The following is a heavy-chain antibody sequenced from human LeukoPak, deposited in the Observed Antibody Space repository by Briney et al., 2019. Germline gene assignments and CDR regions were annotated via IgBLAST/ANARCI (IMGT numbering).Heavy chain of an antibody. CDR3: ARAATSWKNYYYYMDV. CDR2: INPSGGST. J-gene: IGHJ6*03. V-gene: IGHV1-46*01. CDR1: GYTFTSYY. D-gene: IGHD2-15*01. Sequence: ASVKVSCKASGYTFTSYYMHWVRQAPGQGLEWMGVINPSGGSTSYAQKFQGRVTMTRDTSTSTVYMELSSLRSEDTAVYYCARAATSWKNYYYYMDVWGKGTTVTVSS.